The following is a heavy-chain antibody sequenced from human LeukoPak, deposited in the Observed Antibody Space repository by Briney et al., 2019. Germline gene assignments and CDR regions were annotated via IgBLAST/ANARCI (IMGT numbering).Heavy chain of an antibody. D-gene: IGHD6-13*01. J-gene: IGHJ6*04. CDR1: GFTFDDYA. CDR3: AKDLYSSSYYYYYGMDV. CDR2: ISWDGGST. Sequence: GGSLRLSCGASGFTFDDYAMHWVRQAPGKGLEWVSLISWDGGSTYYADSVKGRFTISRDNSKNSLYLQMNSLRAEDTALYYCAKDLYSSSYYYYYGMDVWGKGTTVTVSS. V-gene: IGHV3-43D*04.